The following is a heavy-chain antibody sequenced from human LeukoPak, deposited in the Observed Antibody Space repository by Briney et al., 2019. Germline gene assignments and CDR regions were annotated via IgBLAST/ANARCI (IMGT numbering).Heavy chain of an antibody. Sequence: QTGGSLRLSCAASGFTFSSYAMRWVRQAPGKGLEWVSAISASGGSTYYADSVKGRFTISRDNSKNTLYLQMNSLRAEDTAVYYCGKDGAPDPWDIVVVAAAVKYYFDYWGQGTLVTVSS. D-gene: IGHD2-2*01. CDR2: ISASGGST. CDR3: GKDGAPDPWDIVVVAAAVKYYFDY. CDR1: GFTFSSYA. V-gene: IGHV3-23*01. J-gene: IGHJ4*02.